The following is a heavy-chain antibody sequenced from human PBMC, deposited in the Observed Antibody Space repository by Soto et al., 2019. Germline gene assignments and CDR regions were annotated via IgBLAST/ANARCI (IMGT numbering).Heavy chain of an antibody. CDR3: AGDSRLRSSGFPFGFRAFDI. CDR2: IIPIFGTA. V-gene: IGHV1-69*13. D-gene: IGHD6-19*01. CDR1: GGTFSSYA. J-gene: IGHJ3*02. Sequence: GASVKVSCKASGGTFSSYAISWVRQAPGQGLEWMGGIIPIFGTANYAQKFQGRVTITADESTSTAYMELSSLRSEDTAVYYCAGDSRLRSSGFPFGFRAFDIWGPGTMVTV.